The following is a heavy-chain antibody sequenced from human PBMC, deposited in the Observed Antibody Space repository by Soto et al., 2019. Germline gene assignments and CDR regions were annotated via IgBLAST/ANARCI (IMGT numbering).Heavy chain of an antibody. J-gene: IGHJ4*02. CDR3: AKDIVRGVVAATRDY. Sequence: GGSLRLSCAASGFTFSSYAMSWVRQAPGKGLEWVSAISGSGGSTYYADSVKGRFTISRDNSKNTLYLQMNSLRAEDTAVYYCAKDIVRGVVAATRDYWGQGTLVTVSS. V-gene: IGHV3-23*01. D-gene: IGHD2-15*01. CDR1: GFTFSSYA. CDR2: ISGSGGST.